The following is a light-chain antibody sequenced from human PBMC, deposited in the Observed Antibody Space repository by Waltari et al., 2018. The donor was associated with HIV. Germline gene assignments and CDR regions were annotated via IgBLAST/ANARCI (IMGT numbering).Light chain of an antibody. CDR1: SSNIGAGYD. V-gene: IGLV1-40*01. J-gene: IGLJ2*01. Sequence: QSVLTQPPSVSGAPGQRVTISCTGSSSNIGAGYDVHWYQQLPGTAPKLLIYGNTNRPSGVPDGFSGSKSGTSASLAITGLQAEDEADYYCQSLRVFGGGTKLTVL. CDR2: GNT. CDR3: QSLRV.